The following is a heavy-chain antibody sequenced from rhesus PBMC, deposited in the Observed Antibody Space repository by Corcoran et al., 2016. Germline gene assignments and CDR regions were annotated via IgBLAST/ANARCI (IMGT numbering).Heavy chain of an antibody. J-gene: IGHJ4*01. V-gene: IGHV1S9*01. CDR1: GYTFSRYS. CDR2: SNPSNGNT. Sequence: QVQLVQAGAEGKKPGASVKLSCKASGYTFSRYSIHWVRKAPVQVLEWMGWSNPSNGNTGYAQKFQGRVTMTRDTSTSTAYMERNSLRSEDTAVYYCTRRGMNYWGQGVLVTVSS. D-gene: IGHD3-9*01. CDR3: TRRGMNY.